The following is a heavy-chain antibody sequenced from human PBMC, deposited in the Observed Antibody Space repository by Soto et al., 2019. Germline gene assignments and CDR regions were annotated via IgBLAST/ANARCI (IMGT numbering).Heavy chain of an antibody. CDR3: ARKTGNYYYYYYGMDV. CDR2: ISAYNGNT. J-gene: IGHJ6*02. CDR1: GYTFTSYG. Sequence: QVQLVQSGAEVKKPGASVKVSCKASGYTFTSYGISWVRQAPGQGLEWMGWISAYNGNTNYAQKLQGSVTMTTDTSTSTAYMELRSLRSDDTAVYYCARKTGNYYYYYYGMDVWGQGTTVTVSS. D-gene: IGHD3-16*01. V-gene: IGHV1-18*01.